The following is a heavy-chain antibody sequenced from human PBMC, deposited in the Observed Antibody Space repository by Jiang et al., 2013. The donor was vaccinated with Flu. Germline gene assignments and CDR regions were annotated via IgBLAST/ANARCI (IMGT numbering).Heavy chain of an antibody. V-gene: IGHV1-69*06. CDR3: ASSITGTRFNSAYYYYGMDV. J-gene: IGHJ6*02. Sequence: SGAEVKKPGSSVKVSCKASGGTFSSYAISWVRQAPGQGLEWMGGIIPIFGTANYAQKFQGRVTITADKSTSTAYMELSSLRSEDTAVYYCASSITGTRFNSAYYYYGMDVWGQGTTVTVSS. CDR1: GGTFSSYA. D-gene: IGHD1-7*01. CDR2: IIPIFGTA.